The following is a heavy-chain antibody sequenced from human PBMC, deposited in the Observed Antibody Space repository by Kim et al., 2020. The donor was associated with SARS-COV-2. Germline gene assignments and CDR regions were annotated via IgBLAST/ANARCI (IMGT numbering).Heavy chain of an antibody. D-gene: IGHD3-22*01. CDR3: ARGWGGSSGQFDY. V-gene: IGHV1-69*04. Sequence: SVKVSCKASGGTFSSYAISWVRQAPGQGLEWMGRIIPILGIANYAQKFQGRVTITADKSTSTAYMELSSLRSEDTAVYYCARGWGGSSGQFDYWGQGTLVTVSS. CDR1: GGTFSSYA. CDR2: IIPILGIA. J-gene: IGHJ4*02.